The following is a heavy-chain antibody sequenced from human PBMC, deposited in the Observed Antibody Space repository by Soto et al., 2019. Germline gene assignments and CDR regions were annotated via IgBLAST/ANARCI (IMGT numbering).Heavy chain of an antibody. CDR2: MNPNSGNT. CDR3: ARHSSSCYEGWFDP. Sequence: QVQLVQSGAEVKKPGASVKVSCKASGYTFTSYDINWVRQATGQGLEWMGWMNPNSGNTGYAQKLQGRVTMNRNTSISTAYMELSSLRSEVTAVYYCARHSSSCYEGWFDPWGQGTLVTVSS. V-gene: IGHV1-8*01. J-gene: IGHJ5*02. CDR1: GYTFTSYD. D-gene: IGHD6-13*01.